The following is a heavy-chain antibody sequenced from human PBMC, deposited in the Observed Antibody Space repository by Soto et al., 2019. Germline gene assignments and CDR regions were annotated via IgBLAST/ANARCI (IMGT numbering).Heavy chain of an antibody. J-gene: IGHJ3*02. V-gene: IGHV3-48*01. CDR2: ISSSSSTI. Sequence: PGGSLRLSCAASGFTFSSYSMNWVRQAPGKGLEWVSYISSSSSTIYYADSVKGRFTISRDNAKNSLYLQMNSLRAEDTAVYYCAREESDYDFWSGYYTGFEAFDIWGQGTMVTVSS. D-gene: IGHD3-3*01. CDR1: GFTFSSYS. CDR3: AREESDYDFWSGYYTGFEAFDI.